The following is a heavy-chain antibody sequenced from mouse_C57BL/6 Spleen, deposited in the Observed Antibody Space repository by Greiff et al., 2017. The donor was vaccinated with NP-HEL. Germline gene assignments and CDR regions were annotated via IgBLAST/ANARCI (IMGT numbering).Heavy chain of an antibody. CDR1: GYTFTSYW. CDR2: IYPGNSDT. Sequence: VQLQQSGTVLARPGASVKMSCKTSGYTFTSYWMHWVKQRPGQGLEWIGAIYPGNSDTSYNQKFKGKAKLTAVTSASTAYMELSSLTNEDSAVYYCTRGEDSSGFFAYWGQGTLVTVSA. V-gene: IGHV1-5*01. CDR3: TRGEDSSGFFAY. J-gene: IGHJ3*01. D-gene: IGHD3-2*02.